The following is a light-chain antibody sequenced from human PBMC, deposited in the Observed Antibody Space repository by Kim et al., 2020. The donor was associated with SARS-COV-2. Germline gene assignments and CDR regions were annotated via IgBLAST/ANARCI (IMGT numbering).Light chain of an antibody. Sequence: SYELTQPPSVSVSPGQTASITRSGDRLGHKYVCWYRHKPGQSPEVVIYQDTQRPSGIPERFSGSNSGNTATLTISGTQDVDEADYYCQVWDSTTTVFGGGTQLTVL. CDR2: QDT. CDR1: RLGHKY. J-gene: IGLJ2*01. V-gene: IGLV3-1*01. CDR3: QVWDSTTTV.